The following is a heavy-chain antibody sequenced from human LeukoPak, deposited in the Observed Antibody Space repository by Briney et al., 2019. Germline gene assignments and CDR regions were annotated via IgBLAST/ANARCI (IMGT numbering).Heavy chain of an antibody. J-gene: IGHJ4*02. CDR2: ISGSGGST. CDR3: AKAPFGPGFWSGYYDY. CDR1: GFTFSSYA. D-gene: IGHD3-3*01. V-gene: IGHV3-23*01. Sequence: GGSLRLSCAASGFTFSSYAMSWVRQAPGKGLEWVSAISGSGGSTYYADSVKGRFTISRDNSKNTLYLQMNSLRAEDTAVYYCAKAPFGPGFWSGYYDYWGQGTLVTVSS.